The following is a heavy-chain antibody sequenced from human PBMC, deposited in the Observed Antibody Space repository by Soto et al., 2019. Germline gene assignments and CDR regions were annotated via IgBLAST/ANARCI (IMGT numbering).Heavy chain of an antibody. V-gene: IGHV1-58*01. J-gene: IGHJ5*02. D-gene: IGHD3-16*01. CDR1: GFSLLSFA. CDR2: VVVGSGNT. Sequence: SVKVSCKASGFSLLSFAVQWVRQTRGQRLEWIGSVVVGSGNTNYAPKFQERVTIGSDMSTNVAYMELFSLTSEDTAVYYCAATDFPSPGGGPWGQGTRVTVSS. CDR3: AATDFPSPGGGP.